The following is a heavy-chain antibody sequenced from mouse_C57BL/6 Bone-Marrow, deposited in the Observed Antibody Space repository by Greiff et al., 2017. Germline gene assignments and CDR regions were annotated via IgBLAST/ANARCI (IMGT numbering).Heavy chain of an antibody. D-gene: IGHD1-1*01. J-gene: IGHJ3*01. CDR3: ARSDSYGRAWFAY. Sequence: QVQLQQSGPELVKPGASVKLSCKASGYTFTSYDINWVKQRPGQGLEWIGWIYPRVGSPKYNEKFKGKATVTVDTSSSTAYMDLPSLTSEDSEVYFCARSDSYGRAWFAYWGQGTLVTVSA. V-gene: IGHV1-85*01. CDR1: GYTFTSYD. CDR2: IYPRVGSP.